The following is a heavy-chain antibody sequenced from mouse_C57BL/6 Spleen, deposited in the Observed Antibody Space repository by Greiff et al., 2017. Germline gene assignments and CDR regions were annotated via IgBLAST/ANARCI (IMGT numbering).Heavy chain of an antibody. CDR3: AREARSTVVAPLDY. CDR1: GYTFTDYY. V-gene: IGHV1-76*01. CDR2: IYPGSGNT. J-gene: IGHJ2*01. D-gene: IGHD1-1*01. Sequence: QVQLQQSGAELVRPGASVKLSCKASGYTFTDYYINWVKQRPGQGLEWIARIYPGSGNTYYNEKFKGKATLTADKSSSTAYMQLSSLTSEDSAVYFCAREARSTVVAPLDYWGQGTTLTVSS.